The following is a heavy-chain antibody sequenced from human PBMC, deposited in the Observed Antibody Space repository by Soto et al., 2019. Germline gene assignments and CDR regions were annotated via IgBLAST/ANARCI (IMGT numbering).Heavy chain of an antibody. J-gene: IGHJ4*02. CDR2: ISWNSGSI. Sequence: PGGSLRLSCAGSGFTFDDYAMHWVRQAPGKGLEWVSGISWNSGSIGYADSVKGRFTISRDNAKNSLYLQMNSLRAEDTALYYCAKDMSATVTTYYFDYWGQGTLVTVSS. D-gene: IGHD4-17*01. CDR1: GFTFDDYA. CDR3: AKDMSATVTTYYFDY. V-gene: IGHV3-9*01.